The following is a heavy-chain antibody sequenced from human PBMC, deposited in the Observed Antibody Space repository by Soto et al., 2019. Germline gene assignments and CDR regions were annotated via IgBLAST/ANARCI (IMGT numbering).Heavy chain of an antibody. J-gene: IGHJ6*02. CDR3: ARFYAAIYYYGMDV. Sequence: PGGPLRLSCTASGFAFNSHGFNWVRQAPGKGLEWISYISRTANTIYYADSVKGRFTISRDNAKNSLYLQMNSLRAEDTAVYYCARFYAAIYYYGMDVWGQGTTVTVSS. CDR2: ISRTANTI. D-gene: IGHD2-2*01. CDR1: GFAFNSHG. V-gene: IGHV3-48*01.